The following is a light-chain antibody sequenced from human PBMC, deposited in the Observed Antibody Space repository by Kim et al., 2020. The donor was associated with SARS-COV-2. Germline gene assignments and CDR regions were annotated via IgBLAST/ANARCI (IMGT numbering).Light chain of an antibody. Sequence: SLSPGKRATLACRASQSVNSIAWYQQKPGQAPRLLIYAASSRAAGVPDRFSGSGSGTDFTLTISRLEPEDFAVFYCHLYGGSALTFGGGTKVDIK. J-gene: IGKJ4*01. CDR2: AAS. CDR3: HLYGGSALT. CDR1: QSVNS. V-gene: IGKV3-20*01.